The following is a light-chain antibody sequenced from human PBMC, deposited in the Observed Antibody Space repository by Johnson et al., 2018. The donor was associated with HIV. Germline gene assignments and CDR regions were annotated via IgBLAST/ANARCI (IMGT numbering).Light chain of an antibody. J-gene: IGLJ1*01. Sequence: QSVLTQPPSVSAAPGQKVTISCSGSSSNIGNNYVSWYQQLPGTAPKLLIYDNNKRPSGIPDRFSGSKSGTSATLGITGLQTGDEADYYCGTWDSSLSAEVFGTRNKVTVL. V-gene: IGLV1-51*01. CDR3: GTWDSSLSAEV. CDR2: DNN. CDR1: SSNIGNNY.